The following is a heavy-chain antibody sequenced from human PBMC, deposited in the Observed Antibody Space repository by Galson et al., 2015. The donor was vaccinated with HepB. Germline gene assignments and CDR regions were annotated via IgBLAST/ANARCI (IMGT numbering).Heavy chain of an antibody. CDR1: GYTFTSYG. D-gene: IGHD3-9*01. Sequence: SVKVSCKASGYTFTSYGISWVRQAPGQGLEWMGWISAYNGNTNYAQKLQGRVTMTTDTSTSTAYMELRSLRSDDTAVYYCARMGPEYDILTGYYSPSSWFDPWGQGTLVTVSS. J-gene: IGHJ5*02. CDR3: ARMGPEYDILTGYYSPSSWFDP. V-gene: IGHV1-18*04. CDR2: ISAYNGNT.